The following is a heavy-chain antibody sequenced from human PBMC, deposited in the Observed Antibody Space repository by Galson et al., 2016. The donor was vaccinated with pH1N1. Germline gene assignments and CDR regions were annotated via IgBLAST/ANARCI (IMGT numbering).Heavy chain of an antibody. D-gene: IGHD7-27*01. CDR3: ARVRLILPGDPTGYFDL. J-gene: IGHJ4*02. CDR1: GFTFSIFW. Sequence: SLRLSCAASGFTFSIFWMHWVRQVPGKGLVWVSRISTEGSSVSYADSVKGRFTISRDNARSTLYLEMNSLTAEDTALYYCARVRLILPGDPTGYFDLWGQGALVTVSS. CDR2: ISTEGSSV. V-gene: IGHV3-74*01.